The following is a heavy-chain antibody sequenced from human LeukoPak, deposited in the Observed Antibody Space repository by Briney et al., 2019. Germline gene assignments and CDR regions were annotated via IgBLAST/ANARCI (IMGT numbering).Heavy chain of an antibody. D-gene: IGHD3-22*01. V-gene: IGHV1-8*01. CDR3: ARTHYYDSSGDNWFDP. Sequence: ASVKVSCKASGYTFTSYDINWLRQATGQGLEWMGWMNPNSGHTGYAQKFQGRVTMTRNTSTTTAYMELSSLRSEDTAVYYCARTHYYDSSGDNWFDPWGQGTLVTVSS. CDR2: MNPNSGHT. J-gene: IGHJ5*02. CDR1: GYTFTSYD.